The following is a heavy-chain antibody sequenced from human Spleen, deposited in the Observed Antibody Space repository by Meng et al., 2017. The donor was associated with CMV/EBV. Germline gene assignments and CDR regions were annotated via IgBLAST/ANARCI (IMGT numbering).Heavy chain of an antibody. CDR1: GGSISSSSYY. CDR2: IYYSGST. D-gene: IGHD6-13*01. Sequence: SETLSLTCTVSGGSISSSSYYWGWIRQPPGKGLEWIGSIYYSGSTYYNPSLKSRVSISVDTSKNQFSLKLTSVTAADTTMYYCARHFEPGIAAAGTSFGYWGQGQLVTVSS. J-gene: IGHJ4*02. CDR3: ARHFEPGIAAAGTSFGY. V-gene: IGHV4-39*01.